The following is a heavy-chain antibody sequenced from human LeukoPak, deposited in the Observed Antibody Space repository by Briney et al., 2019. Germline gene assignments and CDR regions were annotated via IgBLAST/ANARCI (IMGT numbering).Heavy chain of an antibody. J-gene: IGHJ3*01. Sequence: ASVKVSCKASGYTFTSTGICWVRQAPGQGLEWMGWVSSYNGNTNYAQKFRGRVTMTRDTSTNTAYMELRSLRSDDMAVYFCARDAPRWRNAFDFWGQGTMVTVSS. CDR1: GYTFTSTG. D-gene: IGHD2-15*01. CDR2: VSSYNGNT. CDR3: ARDAPRWRNAFDF. V-gene: IGHV1-18*03.